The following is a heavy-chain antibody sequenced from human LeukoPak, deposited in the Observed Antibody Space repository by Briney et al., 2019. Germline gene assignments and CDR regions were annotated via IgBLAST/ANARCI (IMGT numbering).Heavy chain of an antibody. V-gene: IGHV4-4*02. D-gene: IGHD2-15*01. CDR3: ARTTEGYCSGGNCYYYYYYMDV. CDR2: IYHSGST. CDR1: GGSISSSNW. J-gene: IGHJ6*03. Sequence: PSGTLSLTCAVSGGSISSSNWWSWVRQPPGKGLEWIGEIYHSGSTNYNPSLKSRVTISVDTPKNQFSLILRFVTPADTAVFYWARTTEGYCSGGNCYYYYYYMDVWGKGTTVTVSS.